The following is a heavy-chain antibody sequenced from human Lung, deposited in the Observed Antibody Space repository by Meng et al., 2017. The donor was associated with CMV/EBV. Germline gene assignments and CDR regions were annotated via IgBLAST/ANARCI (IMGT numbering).Heavy chain of an antibody. CDR2: IYHSGST. J-gene: IGHJ4*02. CDR3: ARVGAYCGGDCYHPR. V-gene: IGHV4-4*02. CDR1: GGSLSSRNW. D-gene: IGHD2-21*02. Sequence: GRLQESGPGLVKPSGTLSLTWAVSGGSLSSRNWWSWVRQPPGKGLEWIGEIYHSGSTNYNPSLKSRVTISVDESKNQFSLRLSSVTAADTAVYYCARVGAYCGGDCYHPRWGQGTLVTVSS.